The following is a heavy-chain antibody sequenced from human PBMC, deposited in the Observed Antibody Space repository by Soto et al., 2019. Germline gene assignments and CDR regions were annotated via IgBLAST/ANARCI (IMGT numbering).Heavy chain of an antibody. CDR2: ISHSGRT. Sequence: QVQLQESGPGLVKPSGTLTLTCAVSGGSISSSNWWSWVRQPPGKGLEGIGEISHSGRTNYNPSLKSRVTISVDKSKNQISLNLRSVTAADTAFYYCAREAPRIVATTESWFDPWGQGTLVTVSS. CDR3: AREAPRIVATTESWFDP. V-gene: IGHV4-4*02. CDR1: GGSISSSNW. D-gene: IGHD5-12*01. J-gene: IGHJ5*02.